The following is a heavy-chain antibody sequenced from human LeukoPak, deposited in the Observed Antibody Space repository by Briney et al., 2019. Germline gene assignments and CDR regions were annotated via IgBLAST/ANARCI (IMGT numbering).Heavy chain of an antibody. CDR3: ARGRPYSGGYHLDY. D-gene: IGHD1-26*01. J-gene: IGHJ4*02. CDR1: GDSTSSDRYY. CDR2: IYYSGST. V-gene: IGHV4-39*01. Sequence: PSGTLSLTCTVSGDSTSSDRYYGGWVRQPPGKGLEWIGNIYYSGSTYYNPSLKGRVTMSVDTSKNQFFLKLNSVTAADTAVYYCARGRPYSGGYHLDYWGQGTLVTVSA.